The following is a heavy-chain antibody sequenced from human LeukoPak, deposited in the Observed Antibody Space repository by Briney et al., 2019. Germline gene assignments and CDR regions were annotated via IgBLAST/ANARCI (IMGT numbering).Heavy chain of an antibody. Sequence: PSETLSLACSVSGYSIKSGYYWGWIRQSPGKSPEWIGSVYRSGSTSYNPSLHRRASISVDTPKNQFSLPLTAVTAAETPVYCARVGSIVAAHYYFDFWGQGILVTVSS. V-gene: IGHV4-38-2*02. CDR3: ARVGSIVAAHYYFDF. CDR2: VYRSGST. J-gene: IGHJ4*02. CDR1: GYSIKSGYY. D-gene: IGHD1-26*01.